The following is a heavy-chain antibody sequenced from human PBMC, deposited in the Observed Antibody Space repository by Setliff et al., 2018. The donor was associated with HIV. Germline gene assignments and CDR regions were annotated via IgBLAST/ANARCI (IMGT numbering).Heavy chain of an antibody. D-gene: IGHD2-2*01. CDR1: GASISSGHY. J-gene: IGHJ6*03. V-gene: IGHV4-4*02. CDR2: IYHSGSI. Sequence: KTSETLSLTCAVSGASISSGHYWSWVRQPPGKGLEWIGEIYHSGSINHNPSLRSRVIMSVDKSKNQFSLRLTSVTAADTAVYYCARGDTTWPTQLLDVWGKGTTVTVS. CDR3: ARGDTTWPTQLLDV.